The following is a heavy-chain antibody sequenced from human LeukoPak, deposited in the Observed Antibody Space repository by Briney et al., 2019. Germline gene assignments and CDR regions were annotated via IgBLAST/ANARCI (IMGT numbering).Heavy chain of an antibody. Sequence: GGSLRLSCAASGFTFSSYAMSWVRQAPGKGLEWVSAISGSGGSTYYADSVKGRFTISRDNSKNTLYLQMNSLRAEDTAVYYCAKALFGSGSYYTYYFDYWGQGTLVTVSS. D-gene: IGHD3-10*01. CDR3: AKALFGSGSYYTYYFDY. CDR1: GFTFSSYA. V-gene: IGHV3-23*01. CDR2: ISGSGGST. J-gene: IGHJ4*02.